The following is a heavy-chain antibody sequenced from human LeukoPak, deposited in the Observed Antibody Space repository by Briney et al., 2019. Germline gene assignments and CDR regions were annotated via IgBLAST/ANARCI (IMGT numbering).Heavy chain of an antibody. J-gene: IGHJ3*02. CDR3: ASRRGSFDAFDI. V-gene: IGHV4-39*01. Sequence: PSETLSLTCNVSGGSISSGGYYWGWIRQPPGKGLEWIGSIYYSGSTYYNPSLKSRVAISVDTSKNQYSLKLSSVPAADTAVYFCASRRGSFDAFDIWGQGTMVTVSS. D-gene: IGHD3-10*01. CDR2: IYYSGST. CDR1: GGSISSGGYY.